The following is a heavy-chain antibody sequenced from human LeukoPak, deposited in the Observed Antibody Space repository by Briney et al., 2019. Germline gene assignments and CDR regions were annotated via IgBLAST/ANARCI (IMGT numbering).Heavy chain of an antibody. CDR1: GYTFTSYD. D-gene: IGHD3-22*01. Sequence: ASVKVSCKASGYTFTSYDINWVRQATGPGLESMGWMNPNSGNTGYAQKFQGRVTITRNTSISTAYMELSSLRAEDTAVYYCARNYDSSGTDAFDIWGQGTMVTVSS. V-gene: IGHV1-8*03. CDR3: ARNYDSSGTDAFDI. CDR2: MNPNSGNT. J-gene: IGHJ3*02.